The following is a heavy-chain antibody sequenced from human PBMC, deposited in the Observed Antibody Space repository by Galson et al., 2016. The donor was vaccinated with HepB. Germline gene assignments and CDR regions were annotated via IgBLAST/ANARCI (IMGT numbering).Heavy chain of an antibody. V-gene: IGHV3-11*06. D-gene: IGHD2-15*01. CDR1: RFTFSDSY. J-gene: IGHJ4*02. CDR3: ARDCSGGSCYSGAFDY. CDR2: ISSSSNT. Sequence: LRLSCAASRFTFSDSYMSWIRQAPGKRLEWVSSISSSSNTNYAESVKGRFTISRDNAKNSLYLQMNSLRVEDTAIYYCARDCSGGSCYSGAFDYWGQGTLVTVSS.